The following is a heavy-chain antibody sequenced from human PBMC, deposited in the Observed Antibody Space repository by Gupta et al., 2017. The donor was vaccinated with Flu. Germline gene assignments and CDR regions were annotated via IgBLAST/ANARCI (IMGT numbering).Heavy chain of an antibody. CDR3: VRHRMTYCNGVNCYPDC. Sequence: QVELVESGGGLVKPGGSLRLSCIGSGFSFSDYYMSWLRQAPGRGLEWVAYIPTSGRSVYVDSVRGRFTISRDNTKNSLYLDMNSLTVEDTAVYYCVRHRMTYCNGVNCYPDCRGQGTLVSVSS. CDR2: IPTSGRSV. J-gene: IGHJ4*02. V-gene: IGHV3-11*01. D-gene: IGHD2-15*01. CDR1: GFSFSDYY.